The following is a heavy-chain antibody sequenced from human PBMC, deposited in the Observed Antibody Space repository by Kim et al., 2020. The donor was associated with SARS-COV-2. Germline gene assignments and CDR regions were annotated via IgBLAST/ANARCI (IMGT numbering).Heavy chain of an antibody. D-gene: IGHD2-21*01. Sequence: GGSLRLSCAASGFTFSTYAMTWVRQAPGKGLEWVSAISGDGDTTFYGDSVKGRFTVSRDNSKNTLYLQMNSLRAEDTAVYYCADRGPNCGPIDSWGQGTL. CDR2: ISGDGDTT. V-gene: IGHV3-23*01. CDR1: GFTFSTYA. CDR3: ADRGPNCGPIDS. J-gene: IGHJ4*02.